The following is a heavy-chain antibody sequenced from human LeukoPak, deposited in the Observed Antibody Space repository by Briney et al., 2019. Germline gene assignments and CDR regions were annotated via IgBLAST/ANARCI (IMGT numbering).Heavy chain of an antibody. Sequence: NPGGSLRLSCAACGFTFSSYSMNWVRQAPGKGLEWVSSISSSTSHIHYADSVKGRFTISRDNAKNSLYLQMNSLRAEDTAVYYCARDPYSGLFDYWGQGTLVTVSS. J-gene: IGHJ4*02. V-gene: IGHV3-21*01. CDR2: ISSSTSHI. D-gene: IGHD4-11*01. CDR1: GFTFSSYS. CDR3: ARDPYSGLFDY.